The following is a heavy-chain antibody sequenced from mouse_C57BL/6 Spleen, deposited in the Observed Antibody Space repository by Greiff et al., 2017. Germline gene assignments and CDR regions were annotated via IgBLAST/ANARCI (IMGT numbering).Heavy chain of an antibody. CDR2: ISSGSSTI. CDR1: GFTFSDYG. V-gene: IGHV5-17*01. D-gene: IGHD2-5*01. J-gene: IGHJ3*01. Sequence: EVQLVESGGGLVKPGGSLKLSCAASGFTFSDYGMHWVRQAPEKGLEWVAYISSGSSTIYYADTVKGRFTISRDNAKNTLFLQMTSLRSEDTAMYYCATPYSNYGFAYWGQGTLVTVSA. CDR3: ATPYSNYGFAY.